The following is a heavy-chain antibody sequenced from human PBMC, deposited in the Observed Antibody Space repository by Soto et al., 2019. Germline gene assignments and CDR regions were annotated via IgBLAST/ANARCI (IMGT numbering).Heavy chain of an antibody. V-gene: IGHV4-31*03. CDR1: GGSISSGGYY. Sequence: SETLSLTCTVSGGSISSGGYYWSWIRQHPGKGLEWIGYIYYSGSTYYNPSLKSRVTISVDTSKNQFSLKLSSVTAADTAVYYCARLVGGFDWSADYWGQGTLVTVSS. CDR3: ARLVGGFDWSADY. J-gene: IGHJ4*02. CDR2: IYYSGST. D-gene: IGHD3-9*01.